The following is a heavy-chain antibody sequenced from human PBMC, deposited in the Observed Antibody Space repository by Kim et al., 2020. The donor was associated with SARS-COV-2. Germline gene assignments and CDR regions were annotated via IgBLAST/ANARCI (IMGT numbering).Heavy chain of an antibody. D-gene: IGHD3-22*01. Sequence: YADSVKGRFTISRDNSKNSLYLQMNSLRTEDTALYYCAKVQGWLLRPFDYWGQGTLVTVSS. CDR3: AKVQGWLLRPFDY. V-gene: IGHV3-43*01. J-gene: IGHJ4*02.